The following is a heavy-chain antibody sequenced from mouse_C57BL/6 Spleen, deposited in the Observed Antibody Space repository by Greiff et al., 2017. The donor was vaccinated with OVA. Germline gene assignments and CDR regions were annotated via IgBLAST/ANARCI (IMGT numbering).Heavy chain of an antibody. CDR3: ARWAAQATSYAMDY. CDR1: GHTFTSYW. Sequence: VQLQQSGAELVRPGSSVKLSCKASGHTFTSYWMHWVKQRPIQGLEWIGNIDPSDSETHYNQKFKDKATLTVDKSSSTAYMQLSSLTSEDSAVYYCARWAAQATSYAMDYWGQGTSVTVSS. V-gene: IGHV1-52*01. CDR2: IDPSDSET. J-gene: IGHJ4*01. D-gene: IGHD3-2*02.